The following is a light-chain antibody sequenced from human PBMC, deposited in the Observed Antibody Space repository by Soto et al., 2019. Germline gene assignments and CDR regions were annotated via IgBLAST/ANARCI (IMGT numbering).Light chain of an antibody. CDR2: DAS. J-gene: IGKJ1*01. CDR3: QQYGSSGT. Sequence: EIVLTQSPDTLSLSPGERATLCCRASQSVNSHLAWYQQKPGQAPRLLIYDASNRATGIPARFSGSGSGTDFTLTISSLETEDFAVYYCQQYGSSGTFGQGTKVDI. V-gene: IGKV3-11*01. CDR1: QSVNSH.